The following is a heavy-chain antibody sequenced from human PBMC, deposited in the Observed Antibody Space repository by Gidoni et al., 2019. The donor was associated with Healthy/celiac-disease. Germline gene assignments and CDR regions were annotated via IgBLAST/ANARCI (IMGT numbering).Heavy chain of an antibody. CDR1: GFTFADYA. V-gene: IGHV3-9*01. Sequence: EVQLVESGGVLVQPGRSLRLSCAASGFTFADYAMHWVRQAPGKGLEWVSGISWNSGSIGYADSVKGRFTISRDNAKNSLYLQMNSLRAEDTALYYCAKAAAEGFGELLGWFDPWGQGTLVTVSS. CDR3: AKAAAEGFGELLGWFDP. D-gene: IGHD3-10*01. J-gene: IGHJ5*02. CDR2: ISWNSGSI.